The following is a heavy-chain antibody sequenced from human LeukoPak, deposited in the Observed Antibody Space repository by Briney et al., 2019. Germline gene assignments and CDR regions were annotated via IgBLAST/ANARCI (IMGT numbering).Heavy chain of an antibody. Sequence: GGSLRLSCVASGLTISDYWMHWVRQVPGKGLVWVSRINNDGSSTRYAESVKGRFTISKDNAKNTLYLQMNSLRAEDTAVYYCARTIYSSSWYYFDSWGQGTLVTVSS. D-gene: IGHD6-13*01. J-gene: IGHJ4*02. CDR3: ARTIYSSSWYYFDS. CDR1: GLTISDYW. CDR2: INNDGSST. V-gene: IGHV3-74*01.